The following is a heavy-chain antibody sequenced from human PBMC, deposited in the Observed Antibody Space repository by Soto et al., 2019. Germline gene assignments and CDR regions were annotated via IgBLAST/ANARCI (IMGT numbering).Heavy chain of an antibody. CDR3: ARDERIQLWFPYYYYGMDV. Sequence: SVKVSCKASGGTFSSYASSWVRQAPGQGLEWMGGIIPIFGTANYAQKFQGRVTITADESTSTAYMELSNLRSGDTAVYYCARDERIQLWFPYYYYGMDVWGQGTTVTVSS. CDR2: IIPIFGTA. D-gene: IGHD5-18*01. CDR1: GGTFSSYA. J-gene: IGHJ6*02. V-gene: IGHV1-69*13.